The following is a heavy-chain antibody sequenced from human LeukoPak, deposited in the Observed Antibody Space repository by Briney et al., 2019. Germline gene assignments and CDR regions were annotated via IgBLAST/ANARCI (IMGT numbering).Heavy chain of an antibody. J-gene: IGHJ4*02. CDR3: AKDKGDGYNYDY. D-gene: IGHD5-24*01. V-gene: IGHV3-23*01. CDR2: ISGSGGST. Sequence: GGSLRLSCAASGFTFSSYAMSWVRQAPGKGLEWVSAISGSGGSTYYADSVKGRFTISRDNSKNTLYLQMNSLRAEDTAVYYYAKDKGDGYNYDYWGQGTLVTVSS. CDR1: GFTFSSYA.